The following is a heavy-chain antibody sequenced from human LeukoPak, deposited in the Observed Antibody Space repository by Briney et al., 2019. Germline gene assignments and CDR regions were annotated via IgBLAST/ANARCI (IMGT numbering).Heavy chain of an antibody. J-gene: IGHJ4*02. CDR2: ISYDGSNK. Sequence: GGSLRLSCAASGFTFSSYAMHWVRQAPGKGLEWVAVISYDGSNKYYADSVKGRFTISRDNSKNTLYLQMNGLRAEDTAVYYCARDSGGWEPLGWFDYWGQGTLVTVSS. CDR1: GFTFSSYA. CDR3: ARDSGGWEPLGWFDY. D-gene: IGHD6-19*01. V-gene: IGHV3-30-3*01.